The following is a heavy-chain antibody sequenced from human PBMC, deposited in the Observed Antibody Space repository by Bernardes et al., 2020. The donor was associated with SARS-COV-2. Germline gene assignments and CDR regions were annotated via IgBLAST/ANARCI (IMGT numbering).Heavy chain of an antibody. J-gene: IGHJ3*02. CDR1: GFTFSTYV. CDR3: ARDHHGRDAFDI. Sequence: GGSLRLSCAASGFTFSTYVMHWVRQAPGKGLEWVAVISYDGSNKYYADSVKGRFTISRDNSKNTLYLQMNSLRPDDTAIFFCARDHHGRDAFDIWGQGTMVTVSS. CDR2: ISYDGSNK. V-gene: IGHV3-30*04.